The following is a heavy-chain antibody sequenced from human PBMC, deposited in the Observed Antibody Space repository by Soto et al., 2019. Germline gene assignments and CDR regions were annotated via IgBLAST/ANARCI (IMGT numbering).Heavy chain of an antibody. CDR1: GYTFTTYG. D-gene: IGHD6-6*01. CDR2: ISVYNGNT. V-gene: IGHV1-18*01. J-gene: IGHJ5*02. CDR3: ARDYIAARPRWFDP. Sequence: QVQLVQSGAEVKKPGASVKVSCKTSGYTFTTYGINWVRQAPGEGLEWMGWISVYNGNTNYAQKFQGRATMTTDTSTSTAYMALRSLRSDDTAVYYCARDYIAARPRWFDPWGQGTLVTVSS.